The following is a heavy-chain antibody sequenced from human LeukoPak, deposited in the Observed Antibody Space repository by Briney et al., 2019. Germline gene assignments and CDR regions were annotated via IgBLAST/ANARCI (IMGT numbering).Heavy chain of an antibody. CDR2: INQDGGEE. D-gene: IGHD6-13*01. J-gene: IGHJ2*01. V-gene: IGHV3-7*01. CDR3: AKNQQLWRSFDL. CDR1: GFSFSTYW. Sequence: GGSLRLSCAASGFSFSTYWMSWVRQAPGKGLEWVANINQDGGEEYYVDSVKGRFTISRDNAKNSLYLQMNSLRAEDTAVYHCAKNQQLWRSFDLWGRGTLLTVSS.